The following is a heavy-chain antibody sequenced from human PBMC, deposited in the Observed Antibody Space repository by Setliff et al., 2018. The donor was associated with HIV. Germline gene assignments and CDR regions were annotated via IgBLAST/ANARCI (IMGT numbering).Heavy chain of an antibody. CDR3: ARGTAPRPASVLEFLEWLFPNWCDP. J-gene: IGHJ5*02. D-gene: IGHD3-3*02. CDR2: MNPNNGNT. CDR1: GYNFTDYD. Sequence: ASVKVSCKASGYNFTDYDINWVRQATGQGLEWMGWMNPNNGNTGYAEKFQGRVTMTRDTSISTAYMELSSLRSDDTAVYYCARGTAPRPASVLEFLEWLFPNWCDPWGQGTLVTVSS. V-gene: IGHV1-8*02.